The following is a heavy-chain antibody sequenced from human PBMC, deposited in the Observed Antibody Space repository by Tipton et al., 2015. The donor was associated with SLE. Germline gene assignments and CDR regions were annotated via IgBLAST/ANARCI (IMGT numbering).Heavy chain of an antibody. CDR3: AGYYYDSSVGAFDI. CDR1: GYSISSGYY. D-gene: IGHD3-22*01. V-gene: IGHV4-38-2*01. J-gene: IGHJ3*02. Sequence: TLSLTCAVSGYSISSGYYWGWIRQPPGKGLEWIGSIYHSGSTYYNPSLKSRVTISVDTSKNQFSLKLNSVTAADTAVYYCAGYYYDSSVGAFDIWGQGTMVTVSS. CDR2: IYHSGST.